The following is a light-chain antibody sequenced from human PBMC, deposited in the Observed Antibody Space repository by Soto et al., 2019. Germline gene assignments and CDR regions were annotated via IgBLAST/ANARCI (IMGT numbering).Light chain of an antibody. V-gene: IGLV7-46*01. J-gene: IGLJ3*02. CDR1: TGPVTTTHY. Sequence: QAVVTQEPSLTVSPGGTVTLTCASNTGPVTTTHYTYWIQKKSGQAPRTLIYDSTQRHPRTPARFSAFLLGGKAALTLSGAQPEDDADYYCSLSHRGPWVFGGGTKLTVL. CDR2: DST. CDR3: SLSHRGPWV.